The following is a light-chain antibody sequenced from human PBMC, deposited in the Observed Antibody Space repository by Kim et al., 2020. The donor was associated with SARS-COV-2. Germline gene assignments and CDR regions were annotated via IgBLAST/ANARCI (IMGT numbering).Light chain of an antibody. CDR1: HSVGSSY. V-gene: IGKV3-20*01. CDR2: ATS. J-gene: IGKJ3*01. CDR3: QHYGSSPRT. Sequence: SPGEGAALSCRASHSVGSSYLAWYQQKPGQPPRLLMYATSSRATGIPDRFSGSGSGTDFTLTISRLEPEDFAVYYCQHYGSSPRTFGPGTKVDIK.